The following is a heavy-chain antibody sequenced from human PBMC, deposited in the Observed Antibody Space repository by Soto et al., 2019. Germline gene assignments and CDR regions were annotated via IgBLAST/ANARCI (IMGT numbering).Heavy chain of an antibody. D-gene: IGHD7-27*01. V-gene: IGHV3-30-3*01. CDR3: ARGLDTGVRAYYYYYGMDV. CDR1: GFTFSSYA. CDR2: ISYDGSNK. Sequence: PGGSLRLSCAASGFTFSSYAMHWVRQAPGKGLEWVAVISYDGSNKYYADSVKGRFTISRDNSKNTLYLQMNSLRAEDTAVYYCARGLDTGVRAYYYYYGMDVWGQGTTVNVSS. J-gene: IGHJ6*02.